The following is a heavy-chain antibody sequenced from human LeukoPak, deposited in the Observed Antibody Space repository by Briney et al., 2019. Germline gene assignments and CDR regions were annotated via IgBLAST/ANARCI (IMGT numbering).Heavy chain of an antibody. Sequence: SETLSLTCTVPGGSISSTSYYWGWIRQPPGKGLEGFGNIYYSGSTYYNPSLKSRVPISVDTSKNQFSLKLSSVTAAETAVYYCATLTTPGWFNPWGQGTLVTVSS. D-gene: IGHD1-1*01. CDR2: IYYSGST. J-gene: IGHJ5*02. V-gene: IGHV4-39*07. CDR3: ATLTTPGWFNP. CDR1: GGSISSTSYY.